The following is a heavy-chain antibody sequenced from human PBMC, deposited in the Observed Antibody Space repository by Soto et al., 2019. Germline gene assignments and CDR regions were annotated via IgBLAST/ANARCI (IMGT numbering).Heavy chain of an antibody. CDR2: ISAYNGNT. CDR3: ARVYSYGYFDY. Sequence: ASVKVSCKASGYTFTSYGISWVRQAPGQGLEWMGWISAYNGNTNYAQKLQGRVTMTTDTSTSTPYMELRSLRSDDTAVYYCARVYSYGYFDYWGQGTLVTVSS. D-gene: IGHD5-18*01. CDR1: GYTFTSYG. V-gene: IGHV1-18*01. J-gene: IGHJ4*02.